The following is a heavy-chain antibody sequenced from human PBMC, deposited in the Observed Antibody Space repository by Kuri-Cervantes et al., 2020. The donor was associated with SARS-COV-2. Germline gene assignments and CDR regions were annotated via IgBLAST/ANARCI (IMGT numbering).Heavy chain of an antibody. CDR2: IRYDDSNK. J-gene: IGHJ5*02. CDR1: GFTCSCYG. D-gene: IGHD2-2*01. Sequence: GESLKILCAASGFTCSCYGMHWVRHAPGTVLGWVAFIRYDDSNKDDADSVKGRFTITRDNSKNTLYLQMNSLRAEDTAVYYCAKDRYQLLSNWLDPWGQGTLVTVSS. CDR3: AKDRYQLLSNWLDP. V-gene: IGHV3-30*02.